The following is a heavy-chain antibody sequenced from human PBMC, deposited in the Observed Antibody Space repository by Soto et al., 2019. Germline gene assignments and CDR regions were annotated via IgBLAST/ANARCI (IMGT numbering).Heavy chain of an antibody. J-gene: IGHJ4*02. Sequence: ASVKVSCKVSGYTLTELSMHWVRQAPGKGLEWMGGFDPEDGETIYAQKFRGRVTMTEDTSTDTAYMELSSLRSEDTAVYYCATRVDSPRHNSGWYVDSWGQGTLVTVS. CDR3: ATRVDSPRHNSGWYVDS. CDR2: FDPEDGET. D-gene: IGHD6-19*01. V-gene: IGHV1-24*01. CDR1: GYTLTELS.